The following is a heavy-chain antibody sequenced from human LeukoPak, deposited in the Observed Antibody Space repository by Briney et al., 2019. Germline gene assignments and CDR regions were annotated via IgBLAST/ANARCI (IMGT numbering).Heavy chain of an antibody. J-gene: IGHJ4*02. V-gene: IGHV5-51*01. CDR1: GYRFTSYW. CDR2: IYPGDSDT. D-gene: IGHD1-26*01. Sequence: GESLKISCKGSGYRFTSYWIGWVRQMPGKGLEWMGIIYPGDSDTRYSASCQGEVTISVDKSISTAYLQWSSLKASDTAMYYCAKRGDSGSSPGDFDYWGQGTLVTVSS. CDR3: AKRGDSGSSPGDFDY.